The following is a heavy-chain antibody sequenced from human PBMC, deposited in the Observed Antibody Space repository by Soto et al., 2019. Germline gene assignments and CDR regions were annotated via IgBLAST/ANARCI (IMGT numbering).Heavy chain of an antibody. CDR3: ARQIFYYASGSYYEYFDY. J-gene: IGHJ4*02. V-gene: IGHV4-39*01. CDR2: MSYSGSS. Sequence: SETLSLTCTVSGDSISTRSYFWGWIRQSPGKGLEWIGSMSYSGSSNYNTSLKSRVTIAVDTSKNQFFVELSSVTAADGAVFYCARQIFYYASGSYYEYFDYWGQG. CDR1: GDSISTRSYF. D-gene: IGHD3-10*01.